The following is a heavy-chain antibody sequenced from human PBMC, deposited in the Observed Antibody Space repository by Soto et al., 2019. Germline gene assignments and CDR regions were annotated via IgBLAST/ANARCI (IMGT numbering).Heavy chain of an antibody. CDR2: ISYDGSNK. J-gene: IGHJ5*02. V-gene: IGHV3-30-3*01. D-gene: IGHD6-6*01. Sequence: QVQLVESGGGVVQPGRSLRLSCAASGFTFSSYAMHWVRQAPGKGLEWVAVISYDGSNKYYADSVKGRFTISRDNSKNTLYLQMNSLRAEDTAVYYCARASSSSEWFDPWGQGTLVTVSS. CDR3: ARASSSSEWFDP. CDR1: GFTFSSYA.